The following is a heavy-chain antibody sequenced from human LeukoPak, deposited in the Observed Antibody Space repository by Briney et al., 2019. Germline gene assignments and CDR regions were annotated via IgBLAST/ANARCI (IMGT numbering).Heavy chain of an antibody. D-gene: IGHD3-22*01. V-gene: IGHV1-8*03. Sequence: ASVKVSCKASGYTFTSYGISWVRQAPGQGLEWMGWMNPNSGNTGYAQKFQGRVTITRNTSISTAYMELSSLRSEDTAVYYCAVGYYDLYYFDYWGQGTLVTVSS. J-gene: IGHJ4*02. CDR3: AVGYYDLYYFDY. CDR2: MNPNSGNT. CDR1: GYTFTSYG.